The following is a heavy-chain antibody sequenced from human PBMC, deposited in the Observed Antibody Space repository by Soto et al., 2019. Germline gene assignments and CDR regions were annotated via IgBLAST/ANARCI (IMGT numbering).Heavy chain of an antibody. CDR3: ARAYIAAADPYYFDY. D-gene: IGHD6-13*01. CDR1: GGTFSSYA. J-gene: IGHJ4*02. Sequence: GASVKVSCKASGGTFSSYAISWVRQAPGQGLEWMGGIIPIFGTANYAQKFQGRVTITADESTSTAYMELSSLRSEDTAVYYCARAYIAAADPYYFDYWGQGTLVTVSS. V-gene: IGHV1-69*13. CDR2: IIPIFGTA.